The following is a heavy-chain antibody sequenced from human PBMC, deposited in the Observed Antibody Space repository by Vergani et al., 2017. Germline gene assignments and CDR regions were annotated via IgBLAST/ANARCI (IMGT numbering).Heavy chain of an antibody. CDR3: AGDHIXGFHDSSGYYVDY. Sequence: EVQLVESGGGLVKPGGSLRLSCAASGFTFSSYSMNWVRQAPGKGLEWVSSISSSSSYIYYADSVKGRFTISRDNAKNSLYLQMNSLRAEDTAVYYCAGDHIXGFHDSSGYYVDYWGQGTLVTVSS. V-gene: IGHV3-21*01. CDR2: ISSSSSYI. CDR1: GFTFSSYS. D-gene: IGHD3-22*01. J-gene: IGHJ4*02.